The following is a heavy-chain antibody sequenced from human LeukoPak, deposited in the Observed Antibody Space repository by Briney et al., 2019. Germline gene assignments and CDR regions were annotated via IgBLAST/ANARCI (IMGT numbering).Heavy chain of an antibody. V-gene: IGHV3-21*01. Sequence: PGGSLRLSCAASGFTFSSYSMNWVRQAPGKGLEWVSSISSSSSYIYYADSVKGRFTISRDNAKNTLYLQMNSLRAEDTAVYYCAELGITMIGGVWGKGTTVTISS. J-gene: IGHJ6*04. CDR3: AELGITMIGGV. CDR1: GFTFSSYS. CDR2: ISSSSSYI. D-gene: IGHD3-10*02.